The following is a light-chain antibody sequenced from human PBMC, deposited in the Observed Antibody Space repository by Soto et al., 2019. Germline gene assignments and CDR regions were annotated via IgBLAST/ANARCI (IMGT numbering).Light chain of an antibody. V-gene: IGKV3-20*01. CDR2: GAS. Sequence: EIVLTQSPGTLSLSPGEKATLSCRASQSVSSHLAWYQQKRGQAPRLLIYGASTRITGIPDRFSGVGSGTDFPLTISRLDPEDFAVYYCQHYDNLPRTFGQGTQVEIK. CDR3: QHYDNLPRT. CDR1: QSVSSH. J-gene: IGKJ1*01.